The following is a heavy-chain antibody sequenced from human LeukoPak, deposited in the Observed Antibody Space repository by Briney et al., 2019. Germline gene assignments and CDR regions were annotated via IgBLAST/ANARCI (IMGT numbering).Heavy chain of an antibody. CDR1: GFTFSSYA. D-gene: IGHD6-13*01. Sequence: GGSLRLSCAASGFTFSSYALSWVRQAPGKGLEWVSAINDNGGTTFYADSVKGRFTITRDNSKNTLYVQMNSLRGEDTAVYYCAKSFGYSRSWFDNWGQGTLVTVSS. J-gene: IGHJ4*02. CDR3: AKSFGYSRSWFDN. V-gene: IGHV3-23*01. CDR2: INDNGGTT.